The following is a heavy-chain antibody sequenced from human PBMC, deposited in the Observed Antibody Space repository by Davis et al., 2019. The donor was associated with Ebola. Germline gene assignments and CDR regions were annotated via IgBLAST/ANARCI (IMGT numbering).Heavy chain of an antibody. D-gene: IGHD3-22*01. CDR3: ARDYYDSNGYLYYFDS. CDR1: GGSFSGSY. CDR2: IYHSGNT. V-gene: IGHV4-34*01. Sequence: SETLSLTCAVYGGSFSGSYWSWVRQPPGKGLEWIGEIYHSGNTNYNPSLKSRVTISVDKSKNQFSLKLSSVTAADTAMYYCARDYYDSNGYLYYFDSWGQGTLVTVSS. J-gene: IGHJ4*02.